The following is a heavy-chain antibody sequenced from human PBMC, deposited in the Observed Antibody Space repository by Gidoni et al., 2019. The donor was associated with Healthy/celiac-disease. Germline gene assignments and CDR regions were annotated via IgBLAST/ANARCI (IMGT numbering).Heavy chain of an antibody. D-gene: IGHD4-17*01. J-gene: IGHJ4*02. CDR2: IRSKAYGGTT. Sequence: EVQLVESGGGLVQPGRSLRLSCTASGFTFGDYAMSWFRQAPGKGVEWVGFIRSKAYGGTTEYAASVKGRFTISRDDSKSIAYLQMNSLKTEDTAVYYCTRDKGDYGDYEYFDYWGQGTLVTVSS. CDR3: TRDKGDYGDYEYFDY. CDR1: GFTFGDYA. V-gene: IGHV3-49*03.